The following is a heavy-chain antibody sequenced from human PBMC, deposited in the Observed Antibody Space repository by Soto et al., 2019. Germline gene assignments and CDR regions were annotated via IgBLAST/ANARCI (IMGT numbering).Heavy chain of an antibody. D-gene: IGHD3-10*01. CDR2: INHSGST. Sequence: QVQLQQWGAGLLKPSETLSLTCAVYGGSFSGYYWSCIRQPPGKGLEWLGEINHSGSTNYNPSLKSLLTISVDTSKNQFSLKLSSVTAPDTHVYYCARGPNYLILRSNYYGMDVWGQGTTVTVSS. CDR3: ARGPNYLILRSNYYGMDV. CDR1: GGSFSGYY. J-gene: IGHJ6*02. V-gene: IGHV4-34*01.